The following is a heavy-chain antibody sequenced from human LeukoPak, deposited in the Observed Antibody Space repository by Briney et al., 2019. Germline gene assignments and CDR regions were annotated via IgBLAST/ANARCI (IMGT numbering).Heavy chain of an antibody. D-gene: IGHD5-18*01. V-gene: IGHV4-61*02. CDR2: IYTSGST. CDR1: GGSISSGSYY. Sequence: PSETLPLTCTVSGGSISSGSYYWSWIRQPAGKGLEWIGRIYTSGSTNYNPSLKSRVTISVDTSKNQFSLKLSSVTAADTAVYYCARERGYSYAASYYYYYMDVWGKGTTVTVSS. J-gene: IGHJ6*03. CDR3: ARERGYSYAASYYYYYMDV.